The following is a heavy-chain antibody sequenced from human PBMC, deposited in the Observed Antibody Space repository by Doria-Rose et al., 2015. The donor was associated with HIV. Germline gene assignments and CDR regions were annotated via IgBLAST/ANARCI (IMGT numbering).Heavy chain of an antibody. CDR1: GVSLSSPGMG. CDR2: IFSDDER. CDR3: ARIKSSRWYHKYYFDF. D-gene: IGHD6-13*01. Sequence: QESGPVLVEPTETLTLTCTVSGVSLSSPGMGVSWIRQPPGKALEWLANIFSDDERSYKTSLRSRPTISRRTSKSQVVLTMTDMDPVDTATYYCARIKSSRWYHKYYFDFWGQGTLVIVSA. J-gene: IGHJ4*02. V-gene: IGHV2-26*01.